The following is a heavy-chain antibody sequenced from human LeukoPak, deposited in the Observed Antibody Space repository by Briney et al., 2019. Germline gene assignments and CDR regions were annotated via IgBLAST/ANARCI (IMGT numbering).Heavy chain of an antibody. J-gene: IGHJ4*02. CDR3: ARQLGYCSDGSCYFDF. D-gene: IGHD2-15*01. CDR1: GYTFTSYG. V-gene: IGHV1-18*01. CDR2: ISAYNGNT. Sequence: GASVKVSCKASGYTFTSYGISWVRQAPGQGLEWMGWISAYNGNTNYAQKLQGRVTMTTDTSTSTAYMELRSLRSDDTAVYNCARQLGYCSDGSCYFDFWGQGTLVTVSS.